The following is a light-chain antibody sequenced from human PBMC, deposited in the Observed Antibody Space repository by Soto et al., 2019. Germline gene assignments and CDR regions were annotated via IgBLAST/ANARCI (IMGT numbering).Light chain of an antibody. CDR2: KAS. Sequence: DIQMTQSPSTLSASVGDRVTITCRASQSISSWLAWYQQKPGKAPKLLIYKASSLESGVPSRSSGSGSGTEFTLTISSLQPDDFATYYCQQYNSYSGTFGQGTKVEIK. CDR1: QSISSW. J-gene: IGKJ1*01. V-gene: IGKV1-5*03. CDR3: QQYNSYSGT.